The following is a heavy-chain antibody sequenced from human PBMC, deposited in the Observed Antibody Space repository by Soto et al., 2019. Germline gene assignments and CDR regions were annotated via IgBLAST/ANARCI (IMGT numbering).Heavy chain of an antibody. CDR2: ISGSGGTT. CDR1: GFPFSKDA. Sequence: AGTLTLSCAASGFPFSKDAFCWVRLAPGKGLEWVSGISGSGGTTYYADSVMGRFTISTDNSKNTLYLQMKSLIAADSAAYYYEKADTRGGSFDYWGQGALVTVSS. D-gene: IGHD3-10*01. V-gene: IGHV3-23*01. CDR3: EKADTRGGSFDY. J-gene: IGHJ4*02.